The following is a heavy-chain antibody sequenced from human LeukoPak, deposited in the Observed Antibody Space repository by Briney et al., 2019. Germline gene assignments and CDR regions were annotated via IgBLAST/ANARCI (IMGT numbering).Heavy chain of an antibody. J-gene: IGHJ6*03. CDR3: ARAVPSGWNYYYYYMDV. CDR1: GYTFTRYA. Sequence: ASVKVSCKASGYTFTRYAMNWVRQAPGQGLEWVGWINTNTGNPKYAQGFTGRFVFSLDTSVSTAYLQISSLKAEDTAVYYCARAVPSGWNYYYYYMDVWGKGTTVTISS. D-gene: IGHD6-19*01. V-gene: IGHV7-4-1*02. CDR2: INTNTGNP.